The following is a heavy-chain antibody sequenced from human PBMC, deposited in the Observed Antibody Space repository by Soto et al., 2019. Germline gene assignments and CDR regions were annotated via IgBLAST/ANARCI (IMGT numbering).Heavy chain of an antibody. CDR2: IYSGGST. D-gene: IGHD3-22*01. Sequence: EVQLVESGGGLVQPGGSLRLSCAASGFTVSSNYMSWVRQAPGKGLEWVPVIYSGGSTYYANSVKGGVTIPRDNSKNTLYLQMNSLRAEDTAVYYCEREGVGDISGYYAAEYFQHWGQGTLVTVSS. J-gene: IGHJ1*01. CDR1: GFTVSSNY. CDR3: EREGVGDISGYYAAEYFQH. V-gene: IGHV3-66*01.